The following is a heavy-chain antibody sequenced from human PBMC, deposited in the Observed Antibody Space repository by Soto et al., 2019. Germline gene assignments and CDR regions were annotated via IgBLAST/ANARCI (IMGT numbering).Heavy chain of an antibody. D-gene: IGHD3-22*01. J-gene: IGHJ6*02. CDR1: GGSISSGGYS. CDR2: IYHSGST. V-gene: IGHV4-30-2*01. CDR3: ARVGRYYYDSSGYGLGYYGMDV. Sequence: PSETLSLTCAVSGGSISSGGYSWSWIRQPPGKGLEWIGYIYHSGSTYYNPSLKSRVTISVDRSKNQFSLKLSSVTAADTAVYYCARVGRYYYDSSGYGLGYYGMDVWGQGTTVTVSS.